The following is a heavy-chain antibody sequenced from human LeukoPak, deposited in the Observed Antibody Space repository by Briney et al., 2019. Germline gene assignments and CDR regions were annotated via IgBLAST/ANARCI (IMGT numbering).Heavy chain of an antibody. CDR3: ATPIAAAENYYYYMGV. D-gene: IGHD6-13*01. V-gene: IGHV4-34*01. Sequence: SETLSLTCAVYGGSFSGYYWSWIRQPPGKGLEWIGEINHSGSTNYNPSLKSRVTISVDTSKNQFSLKLSSVTAADTAVYYCATPIAAAENYYYYMGVWGKGTTVTVSS. CDR1: GGSFSGYY. J-gene: IGHJ6*03. CDR2: INHSGST.